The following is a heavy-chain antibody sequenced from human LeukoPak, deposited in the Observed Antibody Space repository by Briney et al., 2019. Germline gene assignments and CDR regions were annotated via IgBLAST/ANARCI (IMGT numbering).Heavy chain of an antibody. D-gene: IGHD2-2*01. CDR1: GFTVSSNY. Sequence: GGSLRLSCAASGFTVSSNYMSWVRQAPGKGLEWVSVIYSGGSTYYADSVKGRFTISRHNSKNTLYLQMNSLRAEDTAVYYCARSPYLGYCSSTSSHCYSLSYFDYWGQGTLVTVSS. CDR2: IYSGGST. V-gene: IGHV3-53*04. J-gene: IGHJ4*02. CDR3: ARSPYLGYCSSTSSHCYSLSYFDY.